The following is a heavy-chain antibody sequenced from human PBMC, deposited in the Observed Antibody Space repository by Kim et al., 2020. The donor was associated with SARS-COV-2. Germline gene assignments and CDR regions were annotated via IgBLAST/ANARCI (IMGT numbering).Heavy chain of an antibody. J-gene: IGHJ4*02. Sequence: GGSLRLSCAASGFTFSSYSMNWVRQAPGKGLEWVSYISSSSSTIYYADSVKGRFTISRDNAKNSLYLQMNSLRDEDTAVYYCAREGASITMIVVFHYFDYWVQGTLVTVSS. CDR1: GFTFSSYS. CDR3: AREGASITMIVVFHYFDY. D-gene: IGHD3-22*01. CDR2: ISSSSSTI. V-gene: IGHV3-48*02.